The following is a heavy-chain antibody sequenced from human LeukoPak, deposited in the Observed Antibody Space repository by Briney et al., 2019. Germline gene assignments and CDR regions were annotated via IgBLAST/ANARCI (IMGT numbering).Heavy chain of an antibody. Sequence: PSETLSLTCTVSGGSISSGGYYWSWIRQPPGKGLEWIGEINHSGSTNYNPSLKSRVTISVDTSKNQFSLKLSSVTAADTAVYYCARVAGPYYDFWSGYWARWFDPWGQGTLVTVSS. V-gene: IGHV4-39*07. CDR1: GGSISSGGYY. J-gene: IGHJ5*02. CDR3: ARVAGPYYDFWSGYWARWFDP. D-gene: IGHD3-3*01. CDR2: INHSGST.